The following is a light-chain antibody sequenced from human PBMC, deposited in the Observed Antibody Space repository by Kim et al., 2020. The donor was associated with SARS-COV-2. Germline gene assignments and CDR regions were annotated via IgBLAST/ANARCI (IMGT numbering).Light chain of an antibody. J-gene: IGLJ3*02. CDR3: QAWDSSTAV. CDR1: NLGDKY. V-gene: IGLV3-1*01. CDR2: QDN. Sequence: VPPGQTARITCSGDNLGDKYACWYQQKSGQSPVVVIYQDNKRPSGIPERFSGSNSGNTATLTISGTQAMDEADYYCQAWDSSTAVFGGGTQLTVL.